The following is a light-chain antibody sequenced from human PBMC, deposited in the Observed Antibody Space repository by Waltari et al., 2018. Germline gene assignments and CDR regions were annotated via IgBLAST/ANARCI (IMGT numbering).Light chain of an antibody. CDR3: QSLDRSGTVI. V-gene: IGLV3-25*03. CDR1: ELPRQN. J-gene: IGLJ2*01. Sequence: SYELTQPPSVSVSPGQTARITCPGDELPRQNAYWSPQKSRQAPVLVIYKDKERPSGIPERFSGSSSGTTVSLTISGVLAEDEADYYCQSLDRSGTVIFGGGTTLTVL. CDR2: KDK.